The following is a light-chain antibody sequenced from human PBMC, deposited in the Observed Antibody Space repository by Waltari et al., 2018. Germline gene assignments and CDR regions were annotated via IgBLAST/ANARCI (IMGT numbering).Light chain of an antibody. CDR1: SSDVGGYNY. CDR2: DVS. V-gene: IGLV2-11*01. J-gene: IGLJ2*01. CDR3: CSYAGSYTV. Sequence: QSALTQPRSVSGSPGQSVTISCTGTSSDVGGYNYVSWYQQHPGKAPKLMIYDVSKRPSGVPDRFAGSKSCNTASLTISGLQAEDEADYYGCSYAGSYTVFGGGTKLTVL.